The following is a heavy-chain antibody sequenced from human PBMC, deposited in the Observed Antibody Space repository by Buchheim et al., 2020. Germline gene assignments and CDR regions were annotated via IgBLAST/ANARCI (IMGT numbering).Heavy chain of an antibody. CDR1: GGSIRSGGYS. CDR3: ARNIKTYYDFWSGPLYGMDV. V-gene: IGHV4-30-4*07. D-gene: IGHD3-3*01. CDR2: IYYSGST. Sequence: QVQLQESGPGLVKPSQTLSLTCAVSGGSIRSGGYSWSWIRQPPGKGLEWIGYIYYSGSTYYNPSLKSRVTISVDTSKQQFSLKLSSVTAADTAVYYCARNIKTYYDFWSGPLYGMDVWGQGTT. J-gene: IGHJ6*02.